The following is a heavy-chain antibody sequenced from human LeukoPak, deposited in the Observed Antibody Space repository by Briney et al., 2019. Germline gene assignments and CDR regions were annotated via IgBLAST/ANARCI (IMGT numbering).Heavy chain of an antibody. CDR3: ARDPENRYGSGWWNVGPSDY. D-gene: IGHD6-19*01. V-gene: IGHV1-69*04. Sequence: RASVKVSCKASGGTFSSYAISWVRQAPGQGLEWMGRIIPILGIANYAQKFQGRVTITADKSTSTAYMELSSLRSEDTAVYYCARDPENRYGSGWWNVGPSDYWGQGTLVTVSS. CDR1: GGTFSSYA. J-gene: IGHJ4*02. CDR2: IIPILGIA.